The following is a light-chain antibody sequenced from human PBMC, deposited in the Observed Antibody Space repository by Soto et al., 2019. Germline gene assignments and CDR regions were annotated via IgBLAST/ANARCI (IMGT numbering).Light chain of an antibody. J-gene: IGKJ4*01. CDR1: QSVSSSY. CDR3: QQYGSAPFT. Sequence: EIVMPQSPATLSVSPGERATLSGRASQSVSSSYLAWYQQKPGQAPRLLIYGASSRATGIPDRFSGSGSGTDFTLTISRLEPEEFAVYYCQQYGSAPFTFGGGTKVDIK. V-gene: IGKV3-20*01. CDR2: GAS.